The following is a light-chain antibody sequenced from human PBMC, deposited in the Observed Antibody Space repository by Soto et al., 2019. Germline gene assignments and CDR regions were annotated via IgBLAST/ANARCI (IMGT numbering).Light chain of an antibody. CDR3: QQYNNWCPR. CDR1: QSVSSN. J-gene: IGKJ3*01. V-gene: IGKV3-15*01. CDR2: GAS. Sequence: EIVMTQSPATLSVSPGERATLSCRASQSVSSNLAWYQQKPGQAPRLLIYGASTRATGIPARFSGSGSGTEFTLTISSLQSEGFAVYYCQQYNNWCPRFGPGTKVDIK.